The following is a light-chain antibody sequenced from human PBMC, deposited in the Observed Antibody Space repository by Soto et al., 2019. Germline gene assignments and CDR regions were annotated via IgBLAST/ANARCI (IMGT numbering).Light chain of an antibody. CDR3: QQGHNWPLT. CDR2: GAS. Sequence: EIVMPQSPATLSLSPGERAALSCRASQSINSELAWYQQKPGQPPRLLIYGASTRSTGLPARFTGSESGSEFTLTISGLQSEDFAVYYCQQGHNWPLTFGQGNRLEI. J-gene: IGKJ2*01. V-gene: IGKV3-15*01. CDR1: QSINSE.